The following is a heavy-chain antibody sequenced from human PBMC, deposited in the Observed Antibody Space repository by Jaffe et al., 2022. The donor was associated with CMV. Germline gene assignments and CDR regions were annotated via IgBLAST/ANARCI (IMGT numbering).Heavy chain of an antibody. J-gene: IGHJ4*02. CDR3: ARVMPWGMATFESFDY. CDR2: ISSSSSYI. CDR1: GFTFSSYS. Sequence: EVQLVESGGGLVKPGGSLRLSCAASGFTFSSYSMNWVRQAPGKGLEWVSSISSSSSYIYYADSVKGRFTISRDNAKNSLYLQMNSLRAEDTAVYYCARVMPWGMATFESFDYWGQGTLVTVSS. D-gene: IGHD3-16*01. V-gene: IGHV3-21*01.